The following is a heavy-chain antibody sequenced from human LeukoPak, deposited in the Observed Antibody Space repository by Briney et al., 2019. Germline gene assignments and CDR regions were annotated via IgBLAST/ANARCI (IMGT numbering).Heavy chain of an antibody. CDR1: GFTFSSYG. J-gene: IGHJ4*02. Sequence: GGSLRLSCAASGFTFSSYGMHWVRQAPGKGLEWVAVIWYDGSNKYYADSVKGRFTISRDNSKNTLYLQMNSRRAEDTAVYYCAGEREGGYGDYYFDYWGQGTLVTVSS. CDR3: AGEREGGYGDYYFDY. CDR2: IWYDGSNK. V-gene: IGHV3-33*01. D-gene: IGHD4-17*01.